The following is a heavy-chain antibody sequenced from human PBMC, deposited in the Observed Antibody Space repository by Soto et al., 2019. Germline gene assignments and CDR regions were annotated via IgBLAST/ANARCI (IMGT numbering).Heavy chain of an antibody. CDR1: GFTFSSSS. Sequence: PGGSLRLSFAASGFTFSSSSMNWVRQAPGTGLEWVSSISSSSSYIYYAYSVKGRFTISIDNANNSLYLQMNSLRAEETAVYYCAIVYYYGSIGFAPDXWGQATLVPDSX. D-gene: IGHD3-22*01. V-gene: IGHV3-21*01. CDR2: ISSSSSYI. CDR3: AIVYYYGSIGFAPDX. J-gene: IGHJ4*02.